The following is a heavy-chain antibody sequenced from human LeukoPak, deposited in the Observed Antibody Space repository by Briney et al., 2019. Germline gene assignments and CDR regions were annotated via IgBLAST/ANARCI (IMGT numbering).Heavy chain of an antibody. Sequence: SETLSLTCALYGGSFSRYYWSWIRQPPGKGLGWIGEINHIGSTNYNPSLKSRVTISVDTSKNQFSLKLSSVTAADTAVYYCARDADNRGTAAGTGAFDIWGQGTMVNVSS. J-gene: IGHJ3*02. CDR1: GGSFSRYY. D-gene: IGHD6-13*01. CDR3: ARDADNRGTAAGTGAFDI. CDR2: INHIGST. V-gene: IGHV4-34*01.